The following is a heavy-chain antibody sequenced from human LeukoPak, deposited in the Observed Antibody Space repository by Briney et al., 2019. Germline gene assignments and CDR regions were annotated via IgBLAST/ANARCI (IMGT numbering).Heavy chain of an antibody. Sequence: ASVKVSCKASGYTFTGYYMHWVRQAPGQGLEWMGWINPNSGGTNYAQKFQGRVTMTRDTSISTAYMELSRLRSDDTAVYYCAREEGNWGDAFDIWGQGPMVTVSS. V-gene: IGHV1-2*02. CDR1: GYTFTGYY. CDR3: AREEGNWGDAFDI. J-gene: IGHJ3*02. CDR2: INPNSGGT. D-gene: IGHD7-27*01.